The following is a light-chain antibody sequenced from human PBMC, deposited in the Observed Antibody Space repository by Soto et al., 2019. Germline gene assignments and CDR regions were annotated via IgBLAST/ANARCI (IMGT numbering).Light chain of an antibody. V-gene: IGKV3-20*01. J-gene: IGKJ4*01. CDR2: GAS. CDR3: QQYGSSPLT. CDR1: QSVSNNY. Sequence: EIVLTQSPGTLSLSPGERATLSCRASQSVSNNYLAWYQQKPGQAPRLLIYGASNRATGIPDRSSGSGSGTDFTLTISRLEPEDFAVFYCQQYGSSPLTFGGGTKVDIK.